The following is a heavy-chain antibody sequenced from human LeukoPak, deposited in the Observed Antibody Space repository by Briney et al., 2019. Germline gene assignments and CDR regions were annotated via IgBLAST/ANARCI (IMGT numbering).Heavy chain of an antibody. CDR1: GGTFSSYA. V-gene: IGHV1-69*05. Sequence: ASVKVSCKASGGTFSSYAISWVRQAPGQGLEGMGRIIPIFGTANYAQKFQGRVTINTDESTSTAYMELSSLRSEDTAVYYCAGERGGITMIVVATYYFDYWGQGTLVTVSS. D-gene: IGHD3-22*01. CDR3: AGERGGITMIVVATYYFDY. J-gene: IGHJ4*02. CDR2: IIPIFGTA.